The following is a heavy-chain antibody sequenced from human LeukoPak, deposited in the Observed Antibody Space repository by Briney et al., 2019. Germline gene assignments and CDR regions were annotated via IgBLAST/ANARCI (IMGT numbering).Heavy chain of an antibody. CDR1: GFIFSSYA. Sequence: PGGSLRLSCAASGFIFSSYAMSWVRQAPGKGLEWVSLIYSGGNTYSADSVRGRFTISRDNSKNMLFLKMNSLKVEDTAVYFCVKVGSSSILPLRDWGQGTLVTVSS. CDR3: VKVGSSSILPLRD. D-gene: IGHD6-6*01. V-gene: IGHV3-23*03. CDR2: IYSGGNT. J-gene: IGHJ4*02.